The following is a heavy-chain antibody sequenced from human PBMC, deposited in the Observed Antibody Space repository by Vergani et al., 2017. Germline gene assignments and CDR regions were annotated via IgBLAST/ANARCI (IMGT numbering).Heavy chain of an antibody. CDR2: INHSGST. J-gene: IGHJ4*02. CDR1: GDSIISRSYY. Sequence: QMQLQESGPGLVKASETLPLTCTVSGDSIISRSYYWSWIRQPPGKGLEWIGEINHSGSTNYNPSLKSRVTISVDTSKNQFSLKLSSVTAADTAVYYCARGGIVVVPAARHTALFDYWGQGTLVTVSS. CDR3: ARGGIVVVPAARHTALFDY. V-gene: IGHV4-39*07. D-gene: IGHD2-2*01.